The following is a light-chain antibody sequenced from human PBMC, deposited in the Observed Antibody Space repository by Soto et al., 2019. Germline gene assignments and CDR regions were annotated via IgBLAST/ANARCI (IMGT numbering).Light chain of an antibody. J-gene: IGKJ5*01. CDR2: GGT. Sequence: IVLPQYPCTLSLSPGERATLSCSSSQSVTSTYFAWYQQKPGQTPRLLIYGGTARATGIPDRFSGSGYGTEFTLTISRLEPEDFAVYYCQQYGSSPYTFGQRTRLEI. CDR3: QQYGSSPYT. V-gene: IGKV3-20*01. CDR1: QSVTSTY.